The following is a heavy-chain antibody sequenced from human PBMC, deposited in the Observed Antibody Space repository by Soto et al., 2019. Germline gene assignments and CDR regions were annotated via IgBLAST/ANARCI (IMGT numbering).Heavy chain of an antibody. V-gene: IGHV4-34*01. J-gene: IGHJ4*02. CDR1: GGSFSGYY. Sequence: SETLSLTCAVYGGSFSGYYWSWIRQPPGKGLEWIGEINHSGSTNYNPSLKSRVTISVDTSKNQFSLKLSSVTAADTAVYYCARQSRWFGERLFDYWGQGTLVTVSS. CDR2: INHSGST. CDR3: ARQSRWFGERLFDY. D-gene: IGHD3-10*01.